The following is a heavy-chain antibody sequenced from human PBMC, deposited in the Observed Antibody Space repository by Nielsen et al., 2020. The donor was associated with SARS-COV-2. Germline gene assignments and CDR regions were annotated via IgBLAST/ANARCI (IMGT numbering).Heavy chain of an antibody. CDR2: IYYSGST. V-gene: IGHV4-31*03. CDR1: GGSISSGGHY. J-gene: IGHJ6*03. Sequence: SETLSLTCTVSGGSISSGGHYWSWIRQHPGKGLEWIGYIYYSGSTYYNPSLKSRVTISVDTSKNQFSLKLSSVTAADTAVYYCARVRSSSSVYYYYYMDVWGKGTTVTVSS. CDR3: ARVRSSSSVYYYYYMDV. D-gene: IGHD6-6*01.